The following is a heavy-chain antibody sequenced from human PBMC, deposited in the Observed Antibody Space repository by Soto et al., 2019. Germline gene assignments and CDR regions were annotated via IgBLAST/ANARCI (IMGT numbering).Heavy chain of an antibody. CDR3: AREYSGYGSRYYGMDV. V-gene: IGHV4-61*01. D-gene: IGHD5-12*01. CDR2: IYYSGST. J-gene: IGHJ6*02. Sequence: QVQLQESGPGLVKPSETLSLTCTVSGGSVSSGSYYWSWIRQPPGKGLEWIGYIYYSGSTNYNPALKGRVTRSVDTSKNQFSLKLSSVTAADTAVYYCAREYSGYGSRYYGMDVWGQGTTVTVSS. CDR1: GGSVSSGSYY.